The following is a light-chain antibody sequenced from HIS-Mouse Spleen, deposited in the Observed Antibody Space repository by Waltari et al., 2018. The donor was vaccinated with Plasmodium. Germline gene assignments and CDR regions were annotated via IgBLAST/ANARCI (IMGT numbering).Light chain of an antibody. J-gene: IGLJ3*02. V-gene: IGLV1-40*01. CDR3: QSYDSSLSGWV. CDR2: GNS. CDR1: SSNIGAGYD. Sequence: QSVLTQPPSVSGAPGQRVTISCTGSSSNIGAGYDVHWYQQLPGTAPKLLIYGNSKRPAGGPDRVSGSKSGTSASLAITGLQAEDEADYYCQSYDSSLSGWVFGGGTKLTVL.